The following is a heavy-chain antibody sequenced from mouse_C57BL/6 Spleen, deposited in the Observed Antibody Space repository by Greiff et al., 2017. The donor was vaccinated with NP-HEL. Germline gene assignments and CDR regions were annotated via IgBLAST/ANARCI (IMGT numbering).Heavy chain of an antibody. D-gene: IGHD2-4*01. CDR3: TDYDYAWFAY. Sequence: QVQLQQSGAELVRPGASVTLSCKASGYTFTDYEMHWVKQTPVHGLEWIGAIDPATGGTDYNQKFKGKATLTADKSSSTAYMELSSLTSEDSAVYYCTDYDYAWFAYWGQGTLVTVSA. J-gene: IGHJ3*01. CDR2: IDPATGGT. V-gene: IGHV1-15*01. CDR1: GYTFTDYE.